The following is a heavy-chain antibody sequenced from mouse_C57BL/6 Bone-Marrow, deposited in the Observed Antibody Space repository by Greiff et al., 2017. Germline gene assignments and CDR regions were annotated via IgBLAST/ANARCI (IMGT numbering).Heavy chain of an antibody. CDR1: GYTFTSSG. J-gene: IGHJ2*01. D-gene: IGHD1-1*01. V-gene: IGHV1-81*01. Sequence: VQLVASGAELARPGASVKLSCKASGYTFTSSGISWVQQRTGQGLEWIGEIYPRSGNTYYNEKFKGKATLTADKSSSTAYMELRSLTSEDSAVYFCARWNYGSSYENYWGQGTTLTVSA. CDR2: IYPRSGNT. CDR3: ARWNYGSSYENY.